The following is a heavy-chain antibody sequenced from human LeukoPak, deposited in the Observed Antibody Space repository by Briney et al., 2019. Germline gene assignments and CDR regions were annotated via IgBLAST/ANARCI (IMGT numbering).Heavy chain of an antibody. CDR3: ARAAGRNENYYYYMDV. V-gene: IGHV1-2*02. Sequence: EASVKVSCKASGYTFTGYYMHWVRQAPGQGLEWMGWINPNSGGTNYAQKFQGRVTMTRDTSISTAYMELSRLRSDDTAVYYCARAAGRNENYYYYMDVWAKGPRSPSP. J-gene: IGHJ6*03. CDR1: GYTFTGYY. D-gene: IGHD6-13*01. CDR2: INPNSGGT.